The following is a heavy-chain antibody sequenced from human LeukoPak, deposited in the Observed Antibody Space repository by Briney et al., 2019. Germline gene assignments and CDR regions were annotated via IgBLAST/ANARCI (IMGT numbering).Heavy chain of an antibody. D-gene: IGHD4/OR15-4a*01. CDR1: GFTFSSYW. V-gene: IGHV3-74*01. CDR2: INSDGSST. Sequence: PGGSLRLSCAASGFTFSSYWMHWVRQAPGKGLVWVSRINSDGSSTSYADSVKGRFTISRDNSKNTLYLQINSLRAEDTAVYYCARRAGAYSHPYDYWGQGTLVTVSS. J-gene: IGHJ4*02. CDR3: ARRAGAYSHPYDY.